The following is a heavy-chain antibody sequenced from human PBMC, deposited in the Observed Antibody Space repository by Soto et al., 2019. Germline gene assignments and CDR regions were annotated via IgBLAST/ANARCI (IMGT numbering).Heavy chain of an antibody. CDR1: GFTFSSYG. CDR2: ISGSDANT. CDR3: ARNQWDLLN. J-gene: IGHJ4*02. V-gene: IGHV3-23*01. Sequence: AGGSLRLSCAASGFTFSSYGMSWVRQAPGKGLEWVSSISGSDANTYYADSVKGRFTISRDNFKNTLYLQMNSLRAEDTAVYYCARNQWDLLNWGQGTLVTVSS. D-gene: IGHD1-26*01.